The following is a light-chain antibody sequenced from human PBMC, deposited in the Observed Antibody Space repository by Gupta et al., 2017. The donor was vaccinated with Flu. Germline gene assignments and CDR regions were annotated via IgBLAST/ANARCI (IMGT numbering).Light chain of an antibody. CDR1: QSLLSPSNKNNY. V-gene: IGKV4-1*01. CDR2: WAS. CDR3: HQHFYTPVT. Sequence: DIVLSQSPDSLTVSLGERATSNCKSSQSLLSPSNKNNYVTWYQQKAGQPPKLLIYWASARGSGVSDRFSGSGSVTNFTLTISSLQAEDVAVYYCHQHFYTPVTFGGGTTVEI. J-gene: IGKJ4*01.